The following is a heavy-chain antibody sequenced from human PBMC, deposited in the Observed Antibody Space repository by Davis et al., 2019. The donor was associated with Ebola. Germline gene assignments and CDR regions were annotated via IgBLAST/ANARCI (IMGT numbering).Heavy chain of an antibody. CDR3: ARGLWPSAFDY. J-gene: IGHJ4*02. CDR2: VNSDGR. Sequence: HTGGSLRLSCAASGFTFSSYGMHWVRQAPGKGLVWVAHVNSDGRTYADSLKGRFTISRDNAKNTVFLQMNSLRAEDTALYYCARGLWPSAFDYWGQGTLVTVSS. CDR1: GFTFSSYG. D-gene: IGHD2-21*01. V-gene: IGHV3-74*01.